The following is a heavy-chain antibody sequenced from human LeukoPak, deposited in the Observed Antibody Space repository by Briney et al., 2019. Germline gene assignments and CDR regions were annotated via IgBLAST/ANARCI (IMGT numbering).Heavy chain of an antibody. CDR3: ARGRCVGSNNCNHFDS. CDR1: GFTFSSYG. J-gene: IGHJ4*02. D-gene: IGHD1-1*01. CDR2: IRYDGSNK. V-gene: IGHV3-30*02. Sequence: GGSLRLFCAASGFTFSSYGMHWVRQAPGKGLEWVAFIRYDGSNKYYADSVKGRFTISRDNSKNSLYLQMNSLRAEDTAVYYCARGRCVGSNNCNHFDSWGQGTLVTVSS.